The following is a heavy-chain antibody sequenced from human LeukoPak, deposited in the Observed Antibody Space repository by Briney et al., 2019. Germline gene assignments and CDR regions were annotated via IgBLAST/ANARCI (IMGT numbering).Heavy chain of an antibody. J-gene: IGHJ4*02. CDR2: TSYDGHKK. CDR1: GFTFSSYA. V-gene: IGHV3-30-3*01. CDR3: ARSTHWELTGDRSYLDY. Sequence: GRSLRLSCAASGFTFSSYAMHWVRQAPGKGLEWVAVTSYDGHKKYYADSEKGRFTISRDNSKNTLYLQMNTLRAEDTAVYYCARSTHWELTGDRSYLDYWGQGTLVTVSS. D-gene: IGHD7-27*01.